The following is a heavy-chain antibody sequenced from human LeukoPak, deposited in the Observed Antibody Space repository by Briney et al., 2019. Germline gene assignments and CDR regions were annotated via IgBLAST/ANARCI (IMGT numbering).Heavy chain of an antibody. V-gene: IGHV3-74*01. D-gene: IGHD2/OR15-2a*01. CDR2: INSDGSWT. Sequence: QPGGSLRLSCAASGFTFSTYSMNWVRQAPGKGLVWVSHINSDGSWTSYADSVKGRFTISKDNAKNTVYLQMNSLRAEDTAVYYCVSFYETYWGRGTLVTVSS. CDR1: GFTFSTYS. J-gene: IGHJ4*02. CDR3: VSFYETY.